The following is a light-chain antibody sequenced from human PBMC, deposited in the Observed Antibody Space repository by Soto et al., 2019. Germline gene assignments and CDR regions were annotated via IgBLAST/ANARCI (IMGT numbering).Light chain of an antibody. CDR3: QQYNTYPLT. Sequence: DIQMTQSPSTLSASVGDRVTITCRASQSISTRLAWYQQKPGKAPKLLIYKASNLEGGVPSRFSGSGSGTEFTITISSLQADDFATYYCQQYNTYPLTFGGGTTVEIK. CDR1: QSISTR. CDR2: KAS. J-gene: IGKJ4*01. V-gene: IGKV1-5*03.